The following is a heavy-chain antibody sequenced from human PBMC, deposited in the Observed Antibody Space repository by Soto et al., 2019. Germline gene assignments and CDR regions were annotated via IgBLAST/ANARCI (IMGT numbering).Heavy chain of an antibody. V-gene: IGHV1-2*02. CDR1: RYIFTGYY. CDR3: ARSHSAYHYHAMDA. J-gene: IGHJ6*02. CDR2: INPNSGDT. Sequence: GASVKVSCKTSRYIFTGYYMHWVRQAPGQGLEWMGWINPNSGDTNYAQRFKGRVSMTSDTSINTAYLELSRLRPGDTAVFFCARSHSAYHYHAMDAWGQGTTVTV.